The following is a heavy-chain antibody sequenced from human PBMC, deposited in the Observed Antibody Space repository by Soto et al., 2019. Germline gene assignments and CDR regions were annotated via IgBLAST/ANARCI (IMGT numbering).Heavy chain of an antibody. J-gene: IGHJ4*02. CDR2: IDAGNGNT. Sequence: QVQLVQSGAEVKKPGASVKVSCKASGYTFTSYAMHWVRQAPGQRLEWMGWIDAGNGNTKYSQKFQGRVTITRDTSASTAYMELSSLRSEDTAVYYCARSDFWSGYYRGYYFDYWGQGTLVTVSS. CDR1: GYTFTSYA. V-gene: IGHV1-3*01. D-gene: IGHD3-3*01. CDR3: ARSDFWSGYYRGYYFDY.